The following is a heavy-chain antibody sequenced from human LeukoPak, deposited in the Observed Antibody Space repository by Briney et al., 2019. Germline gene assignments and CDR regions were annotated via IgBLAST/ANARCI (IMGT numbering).Heavy chain of an antibody. J-gene: IGHJ4*02. Sequence: SETLSLTCGVSGGSISSTKWWTWVRQPPGEGLEWIGEVHLSGRTNYNPSLESRVTMSVDMSENHISLKLTSVTAADTAVYYCAREGGPYRPLDYSGQGTLVTVSS. CDR2: VHLSGRT. CDR1: GGSISSTKW. V-gene: IGHV4-4*02. CDR3: AREGGPYRPLDY.